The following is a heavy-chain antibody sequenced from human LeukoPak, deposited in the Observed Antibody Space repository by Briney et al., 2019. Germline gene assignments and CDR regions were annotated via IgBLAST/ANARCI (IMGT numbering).Heavy chain of an antibody. D-gene: IGHD2-8*01. V-gene: IGHV3-30-3*01. CDR1: GFSFDTFS. Sequence: GGSLRLSCTAFGFSFDTFSMHWVRQIPGKGLEWVAAISNDESKIYYAGSVKGRFTISRDNSRSTLYLQMDSLRPDDTAVYYCARSNVPSKWWAYAMDVWGQGTMVTVSS. CDR2: ISNDESKI. CDR3: ARSNVPSKWWAYAMDV. J-gene: IGHJ6*02.